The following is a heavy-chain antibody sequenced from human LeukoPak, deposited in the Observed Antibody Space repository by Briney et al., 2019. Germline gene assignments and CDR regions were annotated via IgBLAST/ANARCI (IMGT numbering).Heavy chain of an antibody. J-gene: IGHJ4*02. CDR1: GDSVSSSSAA. V-gene: IGHV6-1*01. CDR2: TYYRSKWYN. CDR3: ARGVRATIFGVVIYNYFDY. Sequence: SQTLSLTCAISGDSVSSSSAAWNWIRQSPSRGLEWLGRTYYRSKWYNDYAVSVKSRITINPDTSKNQFSLQLNSVTPEDTAVYYCARGVRATIFGVVIYNYFDYWGQGALVTVSS. D-gene: IGHD3-3*01.